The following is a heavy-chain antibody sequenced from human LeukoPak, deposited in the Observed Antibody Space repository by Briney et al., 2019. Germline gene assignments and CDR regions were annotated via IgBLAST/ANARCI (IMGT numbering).Heavy chain of an antibody. D-gene: IGHD4-23*01. CDR2: IASDGSST. J-gene: IGHJ4*02. Sequence: AGSLRLCCAASGFTFSSYWRNWVRQAPGKGLVWVSRIASDGSSTTYADSVKGRFSISRDNAKNTLYLQMNSLRVEDTAVYYCARGRPHGNDYWGQGTLVTVSS. CDR3: ARGRPHGNDY. V-gene: IGHV3-74*01. CDR1: GFTFSSYW.